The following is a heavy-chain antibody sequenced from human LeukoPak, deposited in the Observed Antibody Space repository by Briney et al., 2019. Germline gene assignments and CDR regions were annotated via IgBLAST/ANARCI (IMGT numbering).Heavy chain of an antibody. Sequence: GGSLRLSCAASGFTFSSYSMNWVRQAPGKGLEWVSSISSSSSYIYSADSMKRGFTIYRDNAKNSLSVQMNTRRAEDTAVYYCAGGTGGGYWGQGTLVTVSS. D-gene: IGHD6-25*01. CDR3: AGGTGGGY. CDR2: ISSSSSYI. J-gene: IGHJ4*02. V-gene: IGHV3-21*01. CDR1: GFTFSSYS.